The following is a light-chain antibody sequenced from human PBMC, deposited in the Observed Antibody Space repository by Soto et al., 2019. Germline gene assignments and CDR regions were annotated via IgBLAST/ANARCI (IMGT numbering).Light chain of an antibody. CDR2: GAS. V-gene: IGKV3-15*01. Sequence: EIVMTQSPATLSVSQGERATLSCRASQSVSNNLAWYQQKPGQAPRLLIYGASTRATGLPARFSGSGSGTEFTLTISSLQSEDFAVYYCQQYNNWPRGTFGGGTKVEIK. CDR1: QSVSNN. CDR3: QQYNNWPRGT. J-gene: IGKJ4*01.